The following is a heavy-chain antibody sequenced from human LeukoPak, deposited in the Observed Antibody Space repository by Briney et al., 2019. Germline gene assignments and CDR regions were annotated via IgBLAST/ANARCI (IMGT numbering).Heavy chain of an antibody. CDR1: GGSISSSSYY. D-gene: IGHD5-18*01. CDR2: IYYSGST. V-gene: IGHV4-39*01. CDR3: ARIQLWFNDAFDI. J-gene: IGHJ3*02. Sequence: SETLSLTXTVSGGSISSSSYYWGWIRQPPGKGLEWIGSIYYSGSTYYNPSLKSRVTISVDTSKNQFSLKLSSVTAADTAVYYCARIQLWFNDAFDIWGQGTMVTVSS.